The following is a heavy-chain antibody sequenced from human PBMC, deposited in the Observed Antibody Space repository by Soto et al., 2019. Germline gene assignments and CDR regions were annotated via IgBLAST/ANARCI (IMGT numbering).Heavy chain of an antibody. J-gene: IGHJ6*02. CDR1: GYTFTSYA. Sequence: QVQLVQSGAEVKKPGASVKVSCKASGYTFTSYAMHWVRQAPGQRLEWMGWINAGNGNTKYSQKFQGRVTISRDTSVIRAYMELSRLRSEDTAVYYCAGDSGGMDVWGQGTTVTVSS. CDR2: INAGNGNT. CDR3: AGDSGGMDV. V-gene: IGHV1-3*01.